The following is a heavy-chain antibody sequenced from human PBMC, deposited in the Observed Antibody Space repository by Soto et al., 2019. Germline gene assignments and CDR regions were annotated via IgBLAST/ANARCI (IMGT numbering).Heavy chain of an antibody. J-gene: IGHJ6*02. CDR3: AKVTKRAAAGRYEYYKYGMDV. CDR2: ISGSGGSS. V-gene: IGHV3-23*01. D-gene: IGHD6-13*01. CDR1: XFAFSTYA. Sequence: SLRLSCAASXFAFSTYAMTWVRQAPGKGLEWVSVISGSGGSSYYAASVKGRFTISRDNSKNTLYLQMNGLRAEDTALYYCAKVTKRAAAGRYEYYKYGMDVWGQGTTVTVSS.